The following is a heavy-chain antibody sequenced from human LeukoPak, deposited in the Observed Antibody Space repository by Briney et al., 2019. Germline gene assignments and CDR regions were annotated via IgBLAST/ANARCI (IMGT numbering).Heavy chain of an antibody. D-gene: IGHD5-18*01. CDR3: AKDKGSGYSYYYFDY. V-gene: IGHV3-74*01. CDR2: INSDGSST. Sequence: PGGSLRLSCAASGFTFSSYWMHWVRQAPGKGLVWVSRINSDGSSTSYADSAKGRFTISRDNAKNTLYLQMNSLGAEDTAVYYCAKDKGSGYSYYYFDYWGQGTLVTVSS. CDR1: GFTFSSYW. J-gene: IGHJ4*02.